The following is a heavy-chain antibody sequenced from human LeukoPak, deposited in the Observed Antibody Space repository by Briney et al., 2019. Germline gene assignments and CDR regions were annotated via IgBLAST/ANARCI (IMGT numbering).Heavy chain of an antibody. Sequence: GGSLRLSCAVSGFTFRNYWMSWVRQAPGKGLEWVANIKQDGSEKYYVDSVKGRFAISRDNVKNSLYLQMNSLRAEDTAVYYCARDEPVGATTGWAQGTLVTVSS. CDR1: GFTFRNYW. V-gene: IGHV3-7*01. CDR3: ARDEPVGATTG. J-gene: IGHJ4*02. CDR2: IKQDGSEK. D-gene: IGHD1-26*01.